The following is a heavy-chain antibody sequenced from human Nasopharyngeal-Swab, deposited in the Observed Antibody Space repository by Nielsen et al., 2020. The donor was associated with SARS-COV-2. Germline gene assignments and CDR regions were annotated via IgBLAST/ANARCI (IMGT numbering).Heavy chain of an antibody. J-gene: IGHJ6*03. Sequence: WIRQPPGKGLEWVAFIRYDGSNKCYADSVKGRFTISRDNSKNTLYLQMNSLRAEDTAVYYCAKIGAGCSSTSCYNVYYYYMDVWGKGTAVTVSS. V-gene: IGHV3-30*02. CDR3: AKIGAGCSSTSCYNVYYYYMDV. D-gene: IGHD2-2*02. CDR2: IRYDGSNK.